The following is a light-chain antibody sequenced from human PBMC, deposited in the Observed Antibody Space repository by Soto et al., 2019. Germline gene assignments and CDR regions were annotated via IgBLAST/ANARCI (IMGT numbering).Light chain of an antibody. Sequence: QLVLTQSPSASASLGASVKLTCTLSSGHSSHAIAWHQQQPEKGPRYLMNLNIDGSHSKGDGIPDRFSGSSSGAERYLTISSLQSEDEADYYCQTWVTGIVVFGGGTKLTVL. V-gene: IGLV4-69*01. J-gene: IGLJ2*01. CDR1: SGHSSHA. CDR3: QTWVTGIVV. CDR2: LNIDGSH.